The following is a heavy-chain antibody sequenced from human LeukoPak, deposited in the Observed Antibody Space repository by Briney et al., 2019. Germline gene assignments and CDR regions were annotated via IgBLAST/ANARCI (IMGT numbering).Heavy chain of an antibody. J-gene: IGHJ4*02. CDR2: ITSSSSYI. CDR3: ARGGSGSYYTVFDY. D-gene: IGHD3-10*01. V-gene: IGHV3-21*01. CDR1: GFTFSSYS. Sequence: KPGGSLRLSCAASGFTFSSYSMNWVRRAPGKGLEWVSSITSSSSYIYYADSVKGRFTISRDNAKNSLYLQMNSLRAEDTAVYYCARGGSGSYYTVFDYWGQGTLVTVSS.